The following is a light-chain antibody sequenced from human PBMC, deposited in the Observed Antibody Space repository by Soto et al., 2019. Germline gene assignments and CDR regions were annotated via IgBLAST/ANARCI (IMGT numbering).Light chain of an antibody. J-gene: IGLJ1*01. Sequence: QSALTQPASVSGSPGQSITISCTGTSSDVGGYNYVSWYQQYPGQAPKLMMYAVSSRPSGVSNRFSGSKSGNTASLTISGLQAEDEADYHCSSYTPSSTYVFGTGTKLTVL. CDR1: SSDVGGYNY. CDR2: AVS. CDR3: SSYTPSSTYV. V-gene: IGLV2-14*03.